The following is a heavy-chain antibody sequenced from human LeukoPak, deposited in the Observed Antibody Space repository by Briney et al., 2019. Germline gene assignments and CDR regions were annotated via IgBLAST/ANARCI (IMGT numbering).Heavy chain of an antibody. J-gene: IGHJ4*02. Sequence: SETPSLTCAVYGGSFSGYYWSWIRQPPGKGLEWIGEINHSGSTNYNPSLKSRVTISVDTSKNQFSLELNSVTAADTAVYYCARGGGSYDYWGQGTLVTVSS. CDR1: GGSFSGYY. D-gene: IGHD2-15*01. CDR3: ARGGGSYDY. CDR2: INHSGST. V-gene: IGHV4-34*01.